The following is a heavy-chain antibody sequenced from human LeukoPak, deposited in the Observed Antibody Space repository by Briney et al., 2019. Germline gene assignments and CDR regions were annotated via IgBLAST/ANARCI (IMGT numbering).Heavy chain of an antibody. D-gene: IGHD4-11*01. J-gene: IGHJ4*02. Sequence: GGSLRLSCAASGFTFSSYSMNWVRQAPGKGLEWASSISSSSSYIYYADSVKGRFTISRDDAKNSLYLQMNSLRAEDTAVYYCARTPFLQYYFDYWGQGTLVTVSS. CDR1: GFTFSSYS. CDR3: ARTPFLQYYFDY. V-gene: IGHV3-21*01. CDR2: ISSSSSYI.